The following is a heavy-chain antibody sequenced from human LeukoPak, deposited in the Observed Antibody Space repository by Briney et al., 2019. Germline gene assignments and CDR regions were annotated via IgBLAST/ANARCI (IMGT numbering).Heavy chain of an antibody. CDR3: ARDRRNDYGDYFDY. V-gene: IGHV5-51*01. D-gene: IGHD4-17*01. J-gene: IGHJ4*02. Sequence: GESLKISCKGFGYSFSNYWIGWVRQMPGKGLEWMGIIYLGDSDTRYSPSFQGQITISADKSITTAYLQWSSLKASDTAMYYCARDRRNDYGDYFDYWGQGTLVTVSS. CDR2: IYLGDSDT. CDR1: GYSFSNYW.